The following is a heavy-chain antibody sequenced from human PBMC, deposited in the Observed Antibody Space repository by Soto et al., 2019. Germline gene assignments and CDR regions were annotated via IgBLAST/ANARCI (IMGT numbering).Heavy chain of an antibody. Sequence: GGSLRLSCAASGFTFDDYGMSWVRQAPGKGLEWVSGINWNGGSTGYADSVKGRFTISRDNAKNSLYLQMNSLRAEDTALYYCARDRYSSGWYDAFDIWGQGTMVTVSS. CDR1: GFTFDDYG. V-gene: IGHV3-20*04. J-gene: IGHJ3*02. CDR3: ARDRYSSGWYDAFDI. D-gene: IGHD6-19*01. CDR2: INWNGGST.